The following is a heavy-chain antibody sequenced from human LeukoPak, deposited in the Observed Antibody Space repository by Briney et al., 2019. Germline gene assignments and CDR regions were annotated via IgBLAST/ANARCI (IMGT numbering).Heavy chain of an antibody. J-gene: IGHJ4*02. CDR2: ISSSSSYI. D-gene: IGHD1-14*01. V-gene: IGHV3-21*04. CDR1: GFTFSSYS. Sequence: GGSRRLSCAASGFTFSSYSMNWVRQAPGKGLEWVSSISSSSSYIYYADSVKGRFTISRDNSKNTLYLQMNSLRAEDTAVYYCAKDLTPYKNYWYFDYWGQGTLVTVSS. CDR3: AKDLTPYKNYWYFDY.